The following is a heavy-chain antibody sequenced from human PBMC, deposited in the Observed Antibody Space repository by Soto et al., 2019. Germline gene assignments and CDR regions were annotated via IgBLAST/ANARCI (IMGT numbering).Heavy chain of an antibody. Sequence: GGSLRLSCAASGFSFNNYWMHWVRQAPGKGLVWVSRINSDGTLTNYADSVKGRFTISRDNAKNTLRLQMNSLRAEDTAVYYCARGISGAYDSTYDWWGQGTLVTVSS. CDR1: GFSFNNYW. CDR3: ARGISGAYDSTYDW. D-gene: IGHD5-12*01. V-gene: IGHV3-74*01. J-gene: IGHJ4*02. CDR2: INSDGTLT.